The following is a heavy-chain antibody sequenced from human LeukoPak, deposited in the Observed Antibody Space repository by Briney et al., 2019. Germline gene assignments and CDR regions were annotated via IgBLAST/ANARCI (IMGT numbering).Heavy chain of an antibody. J-gene: IGHJ5*02. CDR1: GYTFTSYG. D-gene: IGHD3-22*01. V-gene: IGHV1-18*01. CDR2: ISAYNGNT. CDR3: VRAAQDYYDSMSWFDP. Sequence: ASVKVSCKASGYTFTSYGISWVRQAPGQGLEWMGWISAYNGNTNYAQKLQGRVTMTTDTSTSTAYMELRSLRSDDTAVYYCVRAAQDYYDSMSWFDPWGQGTLVTVSS.